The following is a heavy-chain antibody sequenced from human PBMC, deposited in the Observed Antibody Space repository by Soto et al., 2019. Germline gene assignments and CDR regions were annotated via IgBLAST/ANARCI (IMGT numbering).Heavy chain of an antibody. Sequence: EVQLLESGGGLVQPGGSLRLSCAASGFTFSSYAMSWVRQAPGKGLEWVSAISGSGGSTYYADSVKGRFTISRDNSKNTLYLQMNSLRAEDTAVYYCAKELECGDCYSWSSPNFDYWGQGTLVTVSS. CDR3: AKELECGDCYSWSSPNFDY. D-gene: IGHD2-21*01. CDR1: GFTFSSYA. CDR2: ISGSGGST. J-gene: IGHJ4*02. V-gene: IGHV3-23*01.